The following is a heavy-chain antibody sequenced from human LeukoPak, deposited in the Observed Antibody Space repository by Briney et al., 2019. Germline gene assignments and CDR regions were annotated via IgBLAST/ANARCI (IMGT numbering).Heavy chain of an antibody. V-gene: IGHV4-4*07. CDR3: ARGWAPRGEKSSFAS. CDR1: GASINSDY. Sequence: PSETLSLTCTVSGASINSDYWTWVRQVAGKGLEWIGRIFASGSTNYNPYLRRRLTMSVATSKNQFSMDLSSVTAADTGVYYCARGWAPRGEKSSFASWGQGTLVTVSS. D-gene: IGHD3-10*01. J-gene: IGHJ4*02. CDR2: IFASGST.